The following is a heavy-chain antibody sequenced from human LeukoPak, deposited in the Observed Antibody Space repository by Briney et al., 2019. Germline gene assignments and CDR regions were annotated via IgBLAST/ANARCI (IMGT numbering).Heavy chain of an antibody. D-gene: IGHD3-10*01. V-gene: IGHV3-7*01. CDR3: ARFIRGVTQSSYDS. J-gene: IGHJ4*02. CDR2: IKEDGSEN. Sequence: PGGSLRLSCAASGFTFSSYWMSWVRQAPGKGLEWVANIKEDGSENYNVDSVKGRFTISRDNAKNSLYLQMNSLRAEDTAVYYCARFIRGVTQSSYDSWGQGTLVTVSS. CDR1: GFTFSSYW.